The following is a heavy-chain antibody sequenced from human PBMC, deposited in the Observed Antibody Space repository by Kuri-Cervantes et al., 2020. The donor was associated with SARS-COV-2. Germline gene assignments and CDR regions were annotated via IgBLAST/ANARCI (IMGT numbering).Heavy chain of an antibody. CDR1: GGTFSSYA. V-gene: IGHV1-69*13. Sequence: SVKVSFKASGGTFSSYAISWVRQAPGQGLEWMGGIIPIFAKANYAQKFQGRVTITADQSTSTAYMELSSLRSEDTAVYYCARGPGLSDSRGYYYFYWGQGTLVTVSS. J-gene: IGHJ4*02. D-gene: IGHD3-22*01. CDR3: ARGPGLSDSRGYYYFY. CDR2: IIPIFAKA.